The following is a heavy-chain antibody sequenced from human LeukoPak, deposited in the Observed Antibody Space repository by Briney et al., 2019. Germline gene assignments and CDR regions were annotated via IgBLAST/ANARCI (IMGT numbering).Heavy chain of an antibody. D-gene: IGHD6-13*01. CDR3: ARAPLLDSSSYDY. Sequence: GGSLRLSCAASGFTFSSYWMSWVRQAPGKGLEWVANIKQDESEKYYVDSVKGRFTISRDNAKNSLYLQMNSLRAEDTAVYYCARAPLLDSSSYDYWGQGTLVTVSS. V-gene: IGHV3-7*01. CDR1: GFTFSSYW. CDR2: IKQDESEK. J-gene: IGHJ4*02.